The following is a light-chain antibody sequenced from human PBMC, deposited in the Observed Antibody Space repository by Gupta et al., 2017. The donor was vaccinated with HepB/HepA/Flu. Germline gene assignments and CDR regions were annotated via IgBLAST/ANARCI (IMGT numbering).Light chain of an antibody. CDR3: QSYDSNWRAWV. CDR1: SSKIGAGYE. V-gene: IGLV1-40*01. CDR2: DNV. J-gene: IGLJ1*01. Sequence: QSVLPQPPPVSGAPGQTVTISCTGSSSKIGAGYEVHWYQQLPGTAPKFLIYDNVNRPSAVPDRFSGSKSGSSASLAITGLQAEDEADYYCQSYDSNWRAWVFGTGTKVTVL.